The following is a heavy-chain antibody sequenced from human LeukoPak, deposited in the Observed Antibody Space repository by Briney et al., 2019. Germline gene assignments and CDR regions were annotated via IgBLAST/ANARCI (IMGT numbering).Heavy chain of an antibody. CDR1: GFTFSSST. Sequence: PGGSLRLSCAASGFTFSSSTMNWVRRAPGKGLEWVSSISSSSDYIYYADSVKGRFTISRDNTENSLYLQMNSLRAEDTAVYYCAREGGYSSSSNDYWGQGTLVTVSS. D-gene: IGHD6-6*01. CDR2: ISSSSDYI. J-gene: IGHJ4*02. CDR3: AREGGYSSSSNDY. V-gene: IGHV3-21*01.